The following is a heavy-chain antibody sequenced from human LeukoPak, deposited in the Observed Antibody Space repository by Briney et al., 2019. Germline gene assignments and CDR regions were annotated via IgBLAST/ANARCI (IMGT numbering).Heavy chain of an antibody. Sequence: SETLSLTCAVYGGSFGGYYWSWIRQPPGKGLEWIGEINHSGSTNYNPSLKSRVTTSVDTSKNQFSLKLSSVTAADTAVYYCARGPSRCSSTSCYPYYFDYWGQGTLVTVSS. D-gene: IGHD2-2*01. V-gene: IGHV4-34*01. CDR1: GGSFGGYY. CDR3: ARGPSRCSSTSCYPYYFDY. J-gene: IGHJ4*02. CDR2: INHSGST.